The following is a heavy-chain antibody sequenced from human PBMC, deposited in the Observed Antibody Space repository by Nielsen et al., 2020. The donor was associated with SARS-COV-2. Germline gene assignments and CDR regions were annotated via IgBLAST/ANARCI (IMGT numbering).Heavy chain of an antibody. CDR1: GGSISGYY. D-gene: IGHD6-13*01. CDR3: ARGGRYSSSWLYYYYYYMDV. J-gene: IGHJ6*03. Sequence: SETLSLTCTVSGGSISGYYWSWIRQPPGKGLEWIGEINHSGSTNYNPSLKSRVTISVDTSKNQFSLKLSSVTAADTAVYYCARGGRYSSSWLYYYYYYMDVWGKGTTVTVSS. CDR2: INHSGST. V-gene: IGHV4-34*01.